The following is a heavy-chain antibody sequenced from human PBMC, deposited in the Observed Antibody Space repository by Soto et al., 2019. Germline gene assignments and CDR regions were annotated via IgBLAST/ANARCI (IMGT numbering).Heavy chain of an antibody. D-gene: IGHD5-12*01. CDR2: IYYSGST. J-gene: IGHJ5*02. V-gene: IGHV4-39*01. Sequence: SETLSLTCTVSGGSISSSSYYWGWIRQPPGKGLEWIGSIYYSGSTYYNPSLKSRVTISVDTSKNQFSLKLSSVTAADTAVYYCAPHSTYDEGFNWFDPWGQGTLVTVSS. CDR3: APHSTYDEGFNWFDP. CDR1: GGSISSSSYY.